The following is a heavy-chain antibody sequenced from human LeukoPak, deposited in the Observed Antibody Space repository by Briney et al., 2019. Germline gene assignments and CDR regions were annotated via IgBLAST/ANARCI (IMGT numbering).Heavy chain of an antibody. CDR3: ARDSGTTGEVKFDP. V-gene: IGHV4-4*07. J-gene: IGHJ5*02. D-gene: IGHD3-10*01. CDR1: GGSITSYY. Sequence: PSETLSLTCSVSGGSITSYYLSWIRQPAGKGLEWIGRIHSVTTTYNPSLKSRVTMSLDTSKSQVSLTLSSVTAADTALYYCARDSGTTGEVKFDPWGQGTLVTVSS. CDR2: IHSVTT.